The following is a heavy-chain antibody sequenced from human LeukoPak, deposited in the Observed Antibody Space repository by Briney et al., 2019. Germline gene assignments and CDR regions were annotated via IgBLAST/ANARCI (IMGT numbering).Heavy chain of an antibody. CDR3: ARKMNIVGAQGWGYGLDV. CDR1: GFTFSTYW. D-gene: IGHD1-26*01. J-gene: IGHJ6*02. V-gene: IGHV3-7*05. Sequence: GGSLRLSCAASGFTFSTYWMSWVRQAPGKGLEWVANIKHDGSDKKYVDFVKGRFTISRDNAKRSLYLQMNSLRAEDTAVYYCARKMNIVGAQGWGYGLDVWGHGTTVTVSS. CDR2: IKHDGSDK.